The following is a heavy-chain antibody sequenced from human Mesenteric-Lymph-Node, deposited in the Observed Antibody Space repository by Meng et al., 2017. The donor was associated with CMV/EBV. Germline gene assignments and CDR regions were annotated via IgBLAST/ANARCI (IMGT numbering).Heavy chain of an antibody. D-gene: IGHD3-3*01. J-gene: IGHJ3*02. CDR2: ISYGGRTI. Sequence: GGSLRLSCVASGFTFSSYEMTWVRQAPGKGLEWVSYISYGGRTIYYADSVEGRFTISRDDAKNSLYLQMNSLRAEDTAVYYCARVGVTIFGVVTGAFDIWGQGTVVTVSS. CDR1: GFTFSSYE. CDR3: ARVGVTIFGVVTGAFDI. V-gene: IGHV3-48*03.